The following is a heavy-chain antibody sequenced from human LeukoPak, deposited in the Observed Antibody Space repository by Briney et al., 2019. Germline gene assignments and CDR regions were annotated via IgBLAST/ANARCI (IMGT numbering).Heavy chain of an antibody. CDR1: GGSFSSYY. CDR2: MYYSGNT. J-gene: IGHJ4*02. V-gene: IGHV4-59*08. Sequence: SETLSLTCTVSGGSFSSYYWSWIRQPPGKGLEWIGHMYYSGNTDYNPSPKSRVTISIDTSKNQFSLKLSSVTAADTAVYYCARRNYGSGTYDYWGQGTLVTVSS. D-gene: IGHD3-10*01. CDR3: ARRNYGSGTYDY.